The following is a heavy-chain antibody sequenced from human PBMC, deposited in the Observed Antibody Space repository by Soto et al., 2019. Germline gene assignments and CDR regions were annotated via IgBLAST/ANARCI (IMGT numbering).Heavy chain of an antibody. Sequence: EVQLLASGGGFVQPGGSLRLSCVASGFTFNNYGMTWVRQAPGKGLEWVSGIAGRGGSTQYADSLKGRFTISIDNSTSTLYLQLNSLRAEDTAVYHCTKNLWQGGCQPVEWGQGNLVTVSS. CDR1: GFTFNNYG. CDR3: TKNLWQGGCQPVE. CDR2: IAGRGGST. J-gene: IGHJ4*02. V-gene: IGHV3-23*01.